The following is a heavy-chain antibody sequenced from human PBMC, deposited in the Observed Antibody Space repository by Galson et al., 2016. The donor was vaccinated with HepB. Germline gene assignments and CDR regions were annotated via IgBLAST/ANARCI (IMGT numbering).Heavy chain of an antibody. D-gene: IGHD6-19*01. Sequence: LRLRCGASGFTLNNYAMTWVRQAPGQGLEWVANIKEDGGEEYYVDSVKGRFTISRDNSKSTLYLQMSSLRADDTAVYSCAKKGYSSGKFDAFDIWGQGTVVTVSS. CDR1: GFTLNNYA. CDR2: IKEDGGEE. J-gene: IGHJ3*02. V-gene: IGHV3-7*01. CDR3: AKKGYSSGKFDAFDI.